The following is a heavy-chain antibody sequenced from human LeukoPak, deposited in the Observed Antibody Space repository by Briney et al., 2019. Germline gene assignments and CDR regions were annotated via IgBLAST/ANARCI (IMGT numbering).Heavy chain of an antibody. CDR1: GGSISSYY. J-gene: IGHJ6*03. V-gene: IGHV4-59*01. CDR2: IYYSGST. D-gene: IGHD3-22*01. CDR3: ARGYYDSSTVFWYYYYMDV. Sequence: PSETLSLTCTVSGGSISSYYWSWIRQPPGKGLEWIGYIYYSGSTNYNPPLKSRVTISVDTSKNQFSLKLSSVTAADTAVYYCARGYYDSSTVFWYYYYMDVWGKGTTVTVSS.